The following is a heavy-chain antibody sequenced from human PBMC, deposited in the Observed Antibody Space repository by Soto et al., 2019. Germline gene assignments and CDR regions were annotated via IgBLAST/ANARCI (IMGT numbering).Heavy chain of an antibody. J-gene: IGHJ6*02. CDR3: AVTMVRGVIYGMDV. D-gene: IGHD3-10*01. Sequence: QVQLVQTGGEVKKPGASVKVSCKPSGYTFTGYYMHSVRQAPGQELVWMGWINPNSGGTNYAQKFQGWVTMTRDTSISTAYMELSRLRSDDTAVYYCAVTMVRGVIYGMDVWGQGTTVTVSS. CDR2: INPNSGGT. CDR1: GYTFTGYY. V-gene: IGHV1-2*04.